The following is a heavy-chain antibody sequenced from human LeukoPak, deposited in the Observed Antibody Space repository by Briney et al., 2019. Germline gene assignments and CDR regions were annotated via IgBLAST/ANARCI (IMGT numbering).Heavy chain of an antibody. CDR2: ISFNGGST. V-gene: IGHV3-64*01. J-gene: IGHJ3*02. Sequence: QPGGSLRLACAASGFTFSSYAMHWVRQAPGKGLEYVSGISFNGGSTYHANSVKGRFTISRDNSKNTLYLQMGRLRAEDMAVYYCARTDHLQAFDTGGQGTMVTVS. CDR3: ARTDHLQAFDT. CDR1: GFTFSSYA.